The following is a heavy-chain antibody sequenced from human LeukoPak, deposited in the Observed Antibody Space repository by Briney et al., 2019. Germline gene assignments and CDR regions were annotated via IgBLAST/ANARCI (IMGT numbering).Heavy chain of an antibody. V-gene: IGHV3-53*01. J-gene: IGHJ6*04. D-gene: IGHD3-22*01. Sequence: GGSLRLSCAASGFTVSGNYMSWVRQAPGKGLEWVSVIYSDDRTYYADSVKGRFTISRGNSKNTLYLQMNTLRAEDTAVYYCTRDGDYYDTSGPDVWGKGTTVTVSS. CDR1: GFTVSGNY. CDR2: IYSDDRT. CDR3: TRDGDYYDTSGPDV.